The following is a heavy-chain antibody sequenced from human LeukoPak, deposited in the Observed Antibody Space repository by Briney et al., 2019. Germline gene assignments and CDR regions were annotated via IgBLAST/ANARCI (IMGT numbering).Heavy chain of an antibody. V-gene: IGHV3-21*01. J-gene: IGHJ5*02. CDR1: XFTXXIYN. Sequence: XAAXXFTXXIYNMNWVRQAPGKGLEWVSSISSSSSYIYYADSVKGRFTISRDNAKNSLYLQMNSLRAEDTAVYYCARGNTWFDPWGQGTLVTVSS. CDR3: ARGNTWFDP. CDR2: ISSSSSYI.